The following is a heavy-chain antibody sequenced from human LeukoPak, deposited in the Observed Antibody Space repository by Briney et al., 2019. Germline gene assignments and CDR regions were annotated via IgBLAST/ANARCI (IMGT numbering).Heavy chain of an antibody. D-gene: IGHD3-22*01. J-gene: IGHJ4*02. Sequence: ASVKVSCKASGYTFTGYYMHWVRQAPGQGLEWMGWMNPNSGGTNYAQKFQGRVTMTRDTSINTAYMELSRLRSDDTAVYYCARGGTYYYDSRPQYFDSWGQGTLVTVSS. CDR1: GYTFTGYY. CDR3: ARGGTYYYDSRPQYFDS. CDR2: MNPNSGGT. V-gene: IGHV1-2*02.